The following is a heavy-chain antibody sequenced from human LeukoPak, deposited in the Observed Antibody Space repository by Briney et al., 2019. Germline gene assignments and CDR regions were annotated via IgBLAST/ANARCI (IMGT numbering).Heavy chain of an antibody. CDR2: IRYDGSDK. Sequence: GGSLRLSCAASGFNLSTYGMHWVRQAPGKGLEWVAFIRYDGSDKYYADSVKGRFTISRDNSKDTLYLQMYSLRAEDTALYYCAKDGSVLWFGAYMDVWGKGTTVTISS. J-gene: IGHJ6*03. CDR1: GFNLSTYG. CDR3: AKDGSVLWFGAYMDV. D-gene: IGHD3-10*01. V-gene: IGHV3-30*02.